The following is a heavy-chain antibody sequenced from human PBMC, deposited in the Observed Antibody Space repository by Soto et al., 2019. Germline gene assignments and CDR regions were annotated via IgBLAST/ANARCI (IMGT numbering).Heavy chain of an antibody. CDR2: ISAYNGNT. CDR1: GYTFTSYG. J-gene: IGHJ4*02. V-gene: IGHV1-18*01. Sequence: QVQLLQSRAEVKKPGAPVKVSCKASGYTFTSYGISWVRQAPRQGLEWMGWISAYNGNTNSAQKLQGRVTMTTDTSTSTAYMELRSLRSDDTAVYYCARDCRIQLGGPVSESDYWGQGTLVTVSS. CDR3: ARDCRIQLGGPVSESDY. D-gene: IGHD5-18*01.